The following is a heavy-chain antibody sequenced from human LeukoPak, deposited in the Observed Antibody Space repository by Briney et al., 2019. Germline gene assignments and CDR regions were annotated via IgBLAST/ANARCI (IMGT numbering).Heavy chain of an antibody. V-gene: IGHV3-9*01. CDR1: GFIFNDYA. J-gene: IGHJ5*02. Sequence: GGSLRLSCAASGFIFNDYAMHWVRQTPGKGLEWVSGISWNGANIAHAASVEGRFTISRDNAKNSVYLQMNSLRVEDTALYYCVKGHLAAVVFNWFDPWGQGTLVTVSS. CDR3: VKGHLAAVVFNWFDP. CDR2: ISWNGANI. D-gene: IGHD6-13*01.